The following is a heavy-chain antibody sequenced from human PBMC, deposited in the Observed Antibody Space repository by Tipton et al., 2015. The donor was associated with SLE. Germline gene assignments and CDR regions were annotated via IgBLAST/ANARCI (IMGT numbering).Heavy chain of an antibody. CDR3: ARHVGVAYYYAMDV. V-gene: IGHV4-61*02. J-gene: IGHJ6*02. D-gene: IGHD2-15*01. CDR1: GDSFSSGSSS. Sequence: TLSLTCTVSGDSFSSGSSSWNWVRQPAGKGLEWIGLIYNSGITSYNPSLQSRVTLSVDMSKNQFSLRLSSVTAADTAMYYCARHVGVAYYYAMDVWGQGTTVVISS. CDR2: IYNSGIT.